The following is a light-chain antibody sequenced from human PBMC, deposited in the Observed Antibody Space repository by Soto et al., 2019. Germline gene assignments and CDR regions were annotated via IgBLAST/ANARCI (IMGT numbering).Light chain of an antibody. CDR1: SSNIGSNV. CDR2: SNN. Sequence: QSVLTQPPSASGTPGQRVTISCSGSSSNIGSNVVNWYQQLPGAAPKLLIFSNNQRPSGVPDRFSGSKSGTSASLAISRLQSEDEADYYCAAWDDTLYGYVFVTRTKVTVL. CDR3: AAWDDTLYGYV. V-gene: IGLV1-44*01. J-gene: IGLJ1*01.